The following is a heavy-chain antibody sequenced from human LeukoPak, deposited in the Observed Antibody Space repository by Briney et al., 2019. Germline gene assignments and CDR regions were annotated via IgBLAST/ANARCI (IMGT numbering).Heavy chain of an antibody. Sequence: SETLSLTCTVSGGSISSSSYSWGWIRQPPGKGLEWIGSIYYSGSTYYNPSLKSRVTISVDTSKNQFSLKLSSVTAADTAVYYCARAVRGGGSSNYFDYWGQGTLVTVSS. CDR3: ARAVRGGGSSNYFDY. V-gene: IGHV4-39*07. D-gene: IGHD2-15*01. CDR1: GGSISSSSYS. J-gene: IGHJ4*02. CDR2: IYYSGST.